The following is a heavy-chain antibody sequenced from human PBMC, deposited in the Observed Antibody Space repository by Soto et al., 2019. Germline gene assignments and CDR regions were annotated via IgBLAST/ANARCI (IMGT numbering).Heavy chain of an antibody. CDR3: ARSGTAMVLVDY. J-gene: IGHJ4*02. Sequence: SETLSLTCTVSGGSIISYFWSWILQPTGKGLEWIGYIYYSGSTNSNPSLKSRVTISVDTSKNQFSLKMSSVTAADTAVYYCARSGTAMVLVDYWGQGTLVTVSS. CDR1: GGSIISYF. CDR2: IYYSGST. D-gene: IGHD5-18*01. V-gene: IGHV4-59*01.